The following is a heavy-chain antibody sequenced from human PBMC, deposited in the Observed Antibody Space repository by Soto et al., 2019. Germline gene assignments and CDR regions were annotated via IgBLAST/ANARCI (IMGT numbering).Heavy chain of an antibody. CDR3: AKVLTTYDILTGYSYYFDY. D-gene: IGHD3-9*01. V-gene: IGHV3-23*01. CDR1: GFTFSSYA. Sequence: GGSLRLSCAASGFTFSSYAMSWVRQAPGKGLEWVSAISGSGGSTYYADSVKGRFTISRDNSKNTLYLQMNSLRAEDTAVYYCAKVLTTYDILTGYSYYFDYWGQGTLVTVSS. J-gene: IGHJ4*02. CDR2: ISGSGGST.